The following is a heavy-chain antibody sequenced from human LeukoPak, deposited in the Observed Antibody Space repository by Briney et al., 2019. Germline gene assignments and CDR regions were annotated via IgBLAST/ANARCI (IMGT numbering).Heavy chain of an antibody. V-gene: IGHV1-18*01. CDR3: ARDSLLAAPYTDH. D-gene: IGHD3-10*01. Sequence: ASVKASCKASGYTFTSYGISWVRQAPGQGLEWMGWISDYSGNPNYAQKFQGRVTMTADTFTSTAYMELRSLRSDDTAVYFCARDSLLAAPYTDHWGQGTLVTVSS. CDR2: ISDYSGNP. CDR1: GYTFTSYG. J-gene: IGHJ4*02.